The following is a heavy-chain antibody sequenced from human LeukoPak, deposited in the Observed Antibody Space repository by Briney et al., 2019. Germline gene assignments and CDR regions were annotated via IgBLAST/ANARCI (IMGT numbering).Heavy chain of an antibody. CDR3: ARLTYYDFWSGYRGFDP. J-gene: IGHJ5*02. CDR1: GGSISSSY. V-gene: IGHV4-59*12. Sequence: SETLSLTCTVSGGSISSSYWSWIRQPPGKGLEWIGYIYYSGSTYYNPSLKSRVTISVDTSKNQFSLKLSSVTAADTAVYYCARLTYYDFWSGYRGFDPWGQGTLVTVSS. D-gene: IGHD3-3*01. CDR2: IYYSGST.